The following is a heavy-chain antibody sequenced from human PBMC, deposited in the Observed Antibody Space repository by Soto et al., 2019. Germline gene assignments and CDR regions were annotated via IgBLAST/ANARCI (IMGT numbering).Heavy chain of an antibody. CDR3: ATSFQYGSGSYLAFDI. D-gene: IGHD3-10*01. Sequence: ASVPGACPASGSTFTYRYLHWVRQEHGQALEWMGWITPFNGNTNYAQKFQDRVTITRDRSMSTAYMELSSLRSEDTAMYYCATSFQYGSGSYLAFDIWGQGTMVTVSS. V-gene: IGHV1-45*02. CDR2: ITPFNGNT. CDR1: GSTFTYRY. J-gene: IGHJ3*02.